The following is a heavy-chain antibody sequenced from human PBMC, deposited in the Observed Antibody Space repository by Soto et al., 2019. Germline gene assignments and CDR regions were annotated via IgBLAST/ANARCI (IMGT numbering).Heavy chain of an antibody. CDR2: IYYSGST. V-gene: IGHV4-30-4*01. J-gene: IGHJ4*02. CDR1: GGSISSGDYS. CDR3: ARARGARYFDY. Sequence: QVQLQESGPGLVKPSQTLSLTCTVSGGSISSGDYSWSWIRQPPGKVREWIGYIYYSGSTYYNPSLKSRVTISVDTSKNQFSLKLSSVTAADTAVYYCARARGARYFDYWGQGTLVTVSS.